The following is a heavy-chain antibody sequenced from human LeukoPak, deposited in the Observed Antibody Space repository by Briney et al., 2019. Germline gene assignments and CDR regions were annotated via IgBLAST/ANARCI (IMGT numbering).Heavy chain of an antibody. V-gene: IGHV5-51*01. CDR1: GYSFTSYW. CDR3: ARHAPGDPFDY. J-gene: IGHJ4*02. CDR2: IYPGDSDT. Sequence: GESLKISCKGSGYSFTSYWIGWVRQMPGKGLEWMGIIYPGDSDTRYSPAFQGQVTISADKSITTAYLQWSSLKASDSATYYCARHAPGDPFDYWGQGTLVTVSS. D-gene: IGHD7-27*01.